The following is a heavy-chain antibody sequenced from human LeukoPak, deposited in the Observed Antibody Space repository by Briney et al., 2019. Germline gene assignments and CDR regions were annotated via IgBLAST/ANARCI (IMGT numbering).Heavy chain of an antibody. CDR3: ARGGENYYDSSGYYPHDSFDI. Sequence: ASVKVSCKASGYTFTSSGVGWVRQAPGQGLEWMGWISAYNGNTNYAQKLQGRVTMTTDTSTSTAYMELRSLRSDDTAVYYCARGGENYYDSSGYYPHDSFDIWGQGTMVTVSS. V-gene: IGHV1-18*01. CDR1: GYTFTSSG. D-gene: IGHD3-22*01. CDR2: ISAYNGNT. J-gene: IGHJ3*02.